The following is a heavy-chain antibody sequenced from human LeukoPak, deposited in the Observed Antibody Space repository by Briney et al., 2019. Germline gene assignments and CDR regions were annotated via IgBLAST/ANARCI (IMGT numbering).Heavy chain of an antibody. Sequence: PGGSLRLSCAPSGFTFSIYWLHWVRQAPEKGLVWVSRINSDGSSTRYADSVKGRFTISRDNAKNTRYLQMNTRRAEDTALYYWARGNSGTYDNWFDPWGQGTLVTVSS. CDR2: INSDGSST. CDR3: ARGNSGTYDNWFDP. J-gene: IGHJ5*02. D-gene: IGHD1-26*01. CDR1: GFTFSIYW. V-gene: IGHV3-74*01.